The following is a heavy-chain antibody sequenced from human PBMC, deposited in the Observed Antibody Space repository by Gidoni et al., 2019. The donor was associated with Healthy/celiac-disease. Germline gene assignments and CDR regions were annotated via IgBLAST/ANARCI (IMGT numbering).Heavy chain of an antibody. CDR3: ARQVEAAGIPLFDY. V-gene: IGHV4-39*01. D-gene: IGHD6-13*01. J-gene: IGHJ4*02. CDR2: VYYSGST. Sequence: QPQLQESGPGLVKPSETLALTCTVSGGSISSSCYDWGWIRQPPGKGLEWIGSVYYSGSTYYNPSLKSRVTIAVDTSKNQFSRKLSSVTAADTAVYYCARQVEAAGIPLFDYWGQGTLVTVSS. CDR1: GGSISSSCYD.